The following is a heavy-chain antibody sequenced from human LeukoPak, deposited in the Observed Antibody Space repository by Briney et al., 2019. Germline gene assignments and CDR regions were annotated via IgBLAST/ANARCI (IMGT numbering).Heavy chain of an antibody. Sequence: SETLSLTCAVYGGSFSGYYWSWIRQPPGKGLEWIGEINHSGSTNYNPSLKSRVTISVDTSKDQFSLKLSSVTAADTAVYYCARGPYDYVWGSYRYFFPYFDYWGQGTLVTVSS. D-gene: IGHD3-16*02. J-gene: IGHJ4*02. V-gene: IGHV4-34*01. CDR2: INHSGST. CDR1: GGSFSGYY. CDR3: ARGPYDYVWGSYRYFFPYFDY.